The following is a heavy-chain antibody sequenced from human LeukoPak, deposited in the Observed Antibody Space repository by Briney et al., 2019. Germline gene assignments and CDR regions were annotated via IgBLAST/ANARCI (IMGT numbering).Heavy chain of an antibody. V-gene: IGHV3-33*06. CDR3: AKDIYGGNPLYDAFDI. CDR2: IWYDGSNK. CDR1: GFTFSSYG. D-gene: IGHD4-23*01. J-gene: IGHJ3*02. Sequence: PGGSLRLSCAASGFTFSSYGMHWVRQAPGKGLEWAAVIWYDGSNKYYADSVKGRFTISRDNSKNTLYLQMNSLRAEDTAVYYCAKDIYGGNPLYDAFDIWGQGTMVTVSS.